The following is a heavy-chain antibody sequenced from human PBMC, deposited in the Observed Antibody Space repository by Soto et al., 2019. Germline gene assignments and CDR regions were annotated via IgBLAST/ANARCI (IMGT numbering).Heavy chain of an antibody. CDR1: GGSISSGGYY. D-gene: IGHD5-12*01. CDR2: IYYSGST. J-gene: IGHJ5*02. Sequence: QVQLQESGPGLVKPSQTLSLTCTVSGGSISSGGYYWSWIRQHPGKGLEWIGYIYYSGSTYYNPSLKSRVTISVDTSKNQFSLELSSVTAADTAVYYCARVAYSGYDSDFCDWFDPWGQGTLVTVSS. V-gene: IGHV4-31*03. CDR3: ARVAYSGYDSDFCDWFDP.